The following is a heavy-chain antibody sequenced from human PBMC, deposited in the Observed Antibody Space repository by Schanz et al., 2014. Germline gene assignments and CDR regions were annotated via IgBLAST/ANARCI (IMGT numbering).Heavy chain of an antibody. Sequence: QVQVVQSGAELKKPGASVKVSCKASGYTFSSHGIHWLRQAPGQRLEWMGWINTGSGDTKYPQKLQGRVTMTTDTSTSTAYMELRSLRSDDTAVYYCARSAGRDFWSGYYTRFDYWGQGTLVTVSS. CDR3: ARSAGRDFWSGYYTRFDY. J-gene: IGHJ4*02. D-gene: IGHD3-3*01. CDR2: INTGSGDT. V-gene: IGHV1-3*04. CDR1: GYTFSSHG.